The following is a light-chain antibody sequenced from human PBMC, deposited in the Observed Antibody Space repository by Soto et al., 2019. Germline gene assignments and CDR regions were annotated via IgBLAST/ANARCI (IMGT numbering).Light chain of an antibody. V-gene: IGKV3-20*01. J-gene: IGKJ5*01. CDR2: DAS. CDR1: QSVSSY. CDR3: QQYDSSPRT. Sequence: EIVLTQSPATLSLSPGERATLSCRASQSVSSYLAWYQQKPGQAPRLLIYDASSRATGIPDRFSGSGSGTDFTLTITTLEPEDFAVYYCQQYDSSPRTFGQGTRLEI.